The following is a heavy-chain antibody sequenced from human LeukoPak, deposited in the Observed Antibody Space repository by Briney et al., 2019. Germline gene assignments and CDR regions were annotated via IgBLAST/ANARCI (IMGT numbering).Heavy chain of an antibody. CDR3: AKVIGWTAPGYYYGLDV. Sequence: GGSLRLSCAASGFTVSSNYMSWVRQAPGKGLEWVSVIYSGGSTYCADSVKGRFTISRDISKNTLYLQMNSLRAEDTAVYYCAKVIGWTAPGYYYGLDVWGQGTTVIVSS. V-gene: IGHV3-53*01. D-gene: IGHD3/OR15-3a*01. CDR1: GFTVSSNY. CDR2: IYSGGST. J-gene: IGHJ6*02.